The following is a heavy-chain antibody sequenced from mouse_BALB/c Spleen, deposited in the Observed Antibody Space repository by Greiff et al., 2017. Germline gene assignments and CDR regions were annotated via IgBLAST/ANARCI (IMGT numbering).Heavy chain of an antibody. CDR1: GFTFSSYA. Sequence: EVKVVESGGGLVKPGGSLKLSCAASGFTFSSYAMSWVRQTPEKRLEWVATISSGGSYTYYPDSVKGRFTISRDNAKNTLYLQMSSLRSEDTAMYYCARGYDYDDGEHAMDYWGQGTSVTVSS. CDR3: ARGYDYDDGEHAMDY. J-gene: IGHJ4*01. CDR2: ISSGGSYT. D-gene: IGHD2-4*01. V-gene: IGHV5-9-3*01.